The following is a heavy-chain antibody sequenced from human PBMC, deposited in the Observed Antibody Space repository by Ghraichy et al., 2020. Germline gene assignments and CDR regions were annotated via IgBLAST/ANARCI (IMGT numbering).Heavy chain of an antibody. CDR3: ARPAKPGSSSWQPFDY. D-gene: IGHD6-13*01. Sequence: ASVKVSCKASGYTFTSYGISWVRQAPGQRLEWMGWISAYNGNTNYAQKLQGRVTMTTDTSTSTAYMGLRSLRSDDTAVYYCARPAKPGSSSWQPFDYWGQGTLVTVSS. CDR2: ISAYNGNT. CDR1: GYTFTSYG. J-gene: IGHJ4*02. V-gene: IGHV1-18*04.